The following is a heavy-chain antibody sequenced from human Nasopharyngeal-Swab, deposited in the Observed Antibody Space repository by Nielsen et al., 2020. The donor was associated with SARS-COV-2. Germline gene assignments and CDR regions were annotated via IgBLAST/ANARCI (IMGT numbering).Heavy chain of an antibody. Sequence: GGSLRLSCTPSEFTLRNHWMHWVRLTPGKGLVWVSGIDFDGSNTFYADSVKGRFTISRDNGENTLSLQMNSLRDEDTGGEEGGEGVGIGGQG. CDR3: GEGVGI. J-gene: IGHJ4*02. V-gene: IGHV3-74*01. CDR2: IDFDGSNT. D-gene: IGHD3-16*01. CDR1: EFTLRNHW.